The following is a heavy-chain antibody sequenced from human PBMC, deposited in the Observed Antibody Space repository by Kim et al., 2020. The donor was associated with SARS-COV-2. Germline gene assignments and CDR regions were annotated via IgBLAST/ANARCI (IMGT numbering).Heavy chain of an antibody. V-gene: IGHV3-23*01. J-gene: IGHJ6*02. Sequence: GGSLRLSCAASGFTFSSYAMSWVRQAPGKGLEWVSAISGSGTRTYYADSVKGRFPISRDNSRNTLYLQMNSLRPEDTAVYYCAKGIAAAGTFHFYYYAMDVWGQGTTVTVSS. CDR3: AKGIAAAGTFHFYYYAMDV. CDR1: GFTFSSYA. CDR2: ISGSGTRT. D-gene: IGHD6-13*01.